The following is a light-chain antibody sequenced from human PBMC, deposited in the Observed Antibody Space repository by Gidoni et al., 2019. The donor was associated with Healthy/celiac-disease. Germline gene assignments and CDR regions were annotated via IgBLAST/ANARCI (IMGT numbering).Light chain of an antibody. CDR2: DAS. Sequence: EIVLTQSPATLSLSPGERATLSCRASQSVSSYLAWYQQKPGQAPRLLIYDASSRATGIPARFSGSGSGTDFTLTISSLEPEEFAVYYCQQRSNWPPEITFGPGTKVDIK. CDR3: QQRSNWPPEIT. V-gene: IGKV3-11*01. CDR1: QSVSSY. J-gene: IGKJ3*01.